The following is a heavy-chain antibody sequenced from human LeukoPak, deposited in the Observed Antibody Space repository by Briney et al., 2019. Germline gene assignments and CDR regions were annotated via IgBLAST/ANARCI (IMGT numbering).Heavy chain of an antibody. Sequence: SETLSLTCTVSGGSIDTYYWSWIRQPPGKGLEWIGYIYYSGSTNYNPSLKSRVTISVDTSKNQFSLKLSSVTAADTAVYYCAREPARLRYMDVWGKGTTVTVSS. D-gene: IGHD2-2*01. J-gene: IGHJ6*03. CDR2: IYYSGST. CDR1: GGSIDTYY. V-gene: IGHV4-59*01. CDR3: AREPARLRYMDV.